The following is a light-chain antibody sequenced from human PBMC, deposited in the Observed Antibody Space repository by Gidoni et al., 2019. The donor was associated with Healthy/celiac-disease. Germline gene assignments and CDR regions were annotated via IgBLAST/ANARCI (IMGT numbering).Light chain of an antibody. Sequence: DIKMTQYPSTLSASVGDRVTLTCRASQSISRWLAWYQQKPEKAPKLLIYKASSLESGVASRFSGSGSGTEFTLTLSSLQLDDFATYDCQQSDTFGQGTQLEIK. V-gene: IGKV1-5*03. CDR1: QSISRW. CDR3: QQSDT. CDR2: KAS. J-gene: IGKJ2*01.